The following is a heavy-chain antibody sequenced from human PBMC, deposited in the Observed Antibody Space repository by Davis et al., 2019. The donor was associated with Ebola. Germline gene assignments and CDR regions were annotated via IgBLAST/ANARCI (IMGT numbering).Heavy chain of an antibody. CDR3: ARLGYDGYYYYGMDV. D-gene: IGHD5-12*01. J-gene: IGHJ6*02. CDR2: IIPIFGTA. V-gene: IGHV1-69*13. CDR1: VGTFSSYA. Sequence: SVTVSCMASVGTFSSYAISWVRQAPGQGLEWMGGIIPIFGTANYAQKFQGRVTITADESTSTAYMELSSLRSEDTAVYYCARLGYDGYYYYGMDVWGQGTTVTVSS.